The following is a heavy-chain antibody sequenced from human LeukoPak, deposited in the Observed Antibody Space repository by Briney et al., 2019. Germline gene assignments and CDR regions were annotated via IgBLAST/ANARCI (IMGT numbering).Heavy chain of an antibody. Sequence: SDTLSLTCTVSGGSISSSGYYWGWIRQPPGRGLEWIGTTYYSGTTYYNPSLKSRVTISVDTSKNQFSLNLSSVTAADTAVYYCASQKGNFDYWGQGTLVTVSS. CDR1: GGSISSSGYY. V-gene: IGHV4-39*01. D-gene: IGHD3-10*01. CDR2: TYYSGTT. CDR3: ASQKGNFDY. J-gene: IGHJ4*02.